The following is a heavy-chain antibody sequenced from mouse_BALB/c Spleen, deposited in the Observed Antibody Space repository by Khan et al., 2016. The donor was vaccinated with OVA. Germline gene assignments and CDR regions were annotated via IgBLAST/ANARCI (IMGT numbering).Heavy chain of an antibody. J-gene: IGHJ3*01. CDR1: GYTFTSYT. CDR2: INPSNGYT. CDR3: VRDGAYHRSDGWFAY. D-gene: IGHD2-14*01. Sequence: QVQLQQSGAELARPGASVKMSCKASGYTFTSYTIHWIKLRPGQGLEWIGFINPSNGYTNYNQKFKDKATLTADKSSTTVYMQLSSLTADDTAVYNCVRDGAYHRSDGWFAYWGQGTLVTVSA. V-gene: IGHV1-4*01.